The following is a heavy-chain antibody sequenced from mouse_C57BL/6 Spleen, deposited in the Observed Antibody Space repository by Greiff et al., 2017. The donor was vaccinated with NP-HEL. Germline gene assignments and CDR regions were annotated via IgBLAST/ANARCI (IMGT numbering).Heavy chain of an antibody. CDR1: GFTFSDYG. CDR3: ARLGYGSSYFDY. Sequence: EVKLVESGGGLVKPGGSLKLSCAASGFTFSDYGMHWVRQAPEKGLEWVAYISSGSSTTYYADTVKGRFTISRDNAKNTLFLQMTSLRSEDTAMYYCARLGYGSSYFDYWGQGTTLTVSS. CDR2: ISSGSSTT. J-gene: IGHJ2*01. V-gene: IGHV5-17*01. D-gene: IGHD1-1*01.